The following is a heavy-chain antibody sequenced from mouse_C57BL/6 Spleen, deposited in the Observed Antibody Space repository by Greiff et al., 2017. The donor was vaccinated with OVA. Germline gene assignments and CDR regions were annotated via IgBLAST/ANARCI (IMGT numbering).Heavy chain of an antibody. D-gene: IGHD1-1*01. Sequence: VQLQQSGTELVKPGASVKLSCKASGYTFTSYWMHWVKQRPGQGLEWIGNINPSNGGTNYNEKFKSKATLTVDKSSSTAYMQLSSLTSEDSAVDYCARSIDTTVVAPDYWGQGTTLTVSS. CDR1: GYTFTSYW. CDR3: ARSIDTTVVAPDY. CDR2: INPSNGGT. J-gene: IGHJ2*01. V-gene: IGHV1-53*01.